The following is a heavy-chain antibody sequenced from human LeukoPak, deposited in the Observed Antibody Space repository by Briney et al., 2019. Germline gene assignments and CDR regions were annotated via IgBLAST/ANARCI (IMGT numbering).Heavy chain of an antibody. V-gene: IGHV4-39*01. CDR3: ARQDTLTHYYVMDV. CDR2: IYYSGNT. Sequence: KPSETLSLTCTVSGGSISSRDNYWGWFRQPPGKGLEWIGRIYYSGNTYYNPSLGSRVTISVDTSKNQFSLKVSSATAADTAVYYCARQDTLTHYYVMDVWGQGTTVTVSS. J-gene: IGHJ6*02. CDR1: GGSISSRDNY. D-gene: IGHD4-17*01.